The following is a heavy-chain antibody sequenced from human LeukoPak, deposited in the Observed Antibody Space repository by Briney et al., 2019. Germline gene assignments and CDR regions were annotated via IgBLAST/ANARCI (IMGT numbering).Heavy chain of an antibody. Sequence: GGSLRLSCAASGFTFDDYAMHWVRQAPGKGLEWVSLISGDGGSTYYADSVKGRFTVSRDNSKNSLFLQINSLRTEDTAFYYCAKDTPGGYDYPVWGQGTLVTVSS. D-gene: IGHD5-12*01. CDR3: AKDTPGGYDYPV. J-gene: IGHJ4*02. CDR2: ISGDGGST. CDR1: GFTFDDYA. V-gene: IGHV3-43*02.